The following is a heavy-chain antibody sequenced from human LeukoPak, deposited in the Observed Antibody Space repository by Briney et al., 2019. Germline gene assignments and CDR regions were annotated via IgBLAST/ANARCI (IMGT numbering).Heavy chain of an antibody. Sequence: SETLSLTCTVSGGSISSYYWSWIRQPPGKGLEWIGYIYTSGSTNYNPSLKSRVTISVDTSKNQLSLKLSSVTAADTAVYYCARESAYSSGWFDYWGQGTLVTVSS. V-gene: IGHV4-4*09. CDR1: GGSISSYY. J-gene: IGHJ4*02. CDR2: IYTSGST. D-gene: IGHD6-19*01. CDR3: ARESAYSSGWFDY.